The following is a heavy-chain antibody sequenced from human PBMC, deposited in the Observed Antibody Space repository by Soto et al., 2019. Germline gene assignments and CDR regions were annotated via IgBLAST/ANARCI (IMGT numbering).Heavy chain of an antibody. CDR2: IYPSGST. V-gene: IGHV4-31*03. CDR1: GGSISSGSYY. Sequence: PSETLSLTCTVSGGSISSGSYYWTWIRQHPGKGLEWIGDIYPSGSTNYNPSLKSRLTISVDKSKNQFSLKLSSVTAADTAVYYCARGVRGVVRWDYYYYYMDVWGKGTTVTVSS. D-gene: IGHD3-10*01. J-gene: IGHJ6*03. CDR3: ARGVRGVVRWDYYYYYMDV.